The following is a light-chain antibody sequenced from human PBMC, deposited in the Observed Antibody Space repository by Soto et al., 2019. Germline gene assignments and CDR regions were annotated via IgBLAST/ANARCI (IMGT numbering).Light chain of an antibody. CDR2: GAS. CDR1: QSGFSSS. V-gene: IGKV3-20*01. J-gene: IGKJ1*01. Sequence: EIVLTQSPGTLYLSPGERATLSCWASQSGFSSSLAWFQLKPGQAPRLLIYGASSMATGVPDRFSGSGSGTGFTLTISRLEPEDFAVYFCQQYGNPPWTRGQGTRVEMK. CDR3: QQYGNPPWT.